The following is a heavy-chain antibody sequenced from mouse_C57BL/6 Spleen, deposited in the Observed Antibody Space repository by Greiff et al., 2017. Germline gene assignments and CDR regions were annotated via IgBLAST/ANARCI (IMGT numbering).Heavy chain of an antibody. V-gene: IGHV2-5*01. D-gene: IGHD1-1*01. CDR1: GFSLTSYG. CDR3: AKGNYGSRGYFDV. J-gene: IGHJ1*03. CDR2: IWRGGST. Sequence: QVHVKQSGPGLVQPSQSLSITCTVSGFSLTSYGVHWVRQSPGKGLEWLGVIWRGGSTDYNAAFMSRLSITKDNSKSQVFFKMNSLQADDTAIYYCAKGNYGSRGYFDVWGTGTTVTVSS.